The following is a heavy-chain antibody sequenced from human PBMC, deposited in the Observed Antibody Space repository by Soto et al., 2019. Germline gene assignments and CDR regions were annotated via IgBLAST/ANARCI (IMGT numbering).Heavy chain of an antibody. V-gene: IGHV4-34*01. Sequence: PSETLSLTCAVYGGSFSGYHWSWIRQPPGKGLEWIGEINHSGSTNYNPSLKSRVTISVDTSKNQFSLKLSPVAAADTAVYYCARGLHQLPPGGYWSQGTLVTVSS. CDR3: ARGLHQLPPGGY. D-gene: IGHD2-2*01. CDR2: INHSGST. J-gene: IGHJ4*02. CDR1: GGSFSGYH.